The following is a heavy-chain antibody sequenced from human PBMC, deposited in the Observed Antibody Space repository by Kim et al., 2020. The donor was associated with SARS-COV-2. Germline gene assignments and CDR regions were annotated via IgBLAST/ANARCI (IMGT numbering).Heavy chain of an antibody. CDR2: ISDSGGHT. V-gene: IGHV3-21*01. D-gene: IGHD1-26*01. J-gene: IGHJ4*02. CDR3: VKDTLRRGAYFDY. Sequence: GGSLRLSCTTSGFTFSSYSMNWVRQAPGKGLEWVSAISDSGGHTYYADSVQGRFTVSRDNAKNSLYLQMNSLRVEDTALYYCVKDTLRRGAYFDYWGQGTLVTVS. CDR1: GFTFSSYS.